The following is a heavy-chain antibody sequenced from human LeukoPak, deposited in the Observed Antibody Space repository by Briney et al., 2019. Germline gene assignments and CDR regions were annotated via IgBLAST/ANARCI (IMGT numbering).Heavy chain of an antibody. D-gene: IGHD5-12*01. Sequence: GASVKVSCKASGYTFTGYYMHWVRQAPGQGLEWMGWINPNSGGTNYAQKFQGRVTMTRDTSNSTAYMELSRLRSDDTAVYYCARGVATLADPPDYWGQGTLVTVSS. CDR3: ARGVATLADPPDY. V-gene: IGHV1-2*02. CDR2: INPNSGGT. J-gene: IGHJ4*02. CDR1: GYTFTGYY.